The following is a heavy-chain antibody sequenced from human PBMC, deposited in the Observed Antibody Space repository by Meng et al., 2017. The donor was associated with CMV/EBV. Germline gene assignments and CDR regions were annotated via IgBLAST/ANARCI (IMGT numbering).Heavy chain of an antibody. Sequence: QGQLGHSGAEVKKPWASVKVSCKASGYTFTGYYMHWVRQAPGQGLEWMGWINPNSGGTNYAQKLQGRVTMTRDTSISTAYMELSRLRSDDTAVYYCARLGSTDDYWGQGTLVTVSS. CDR3: ARLGSTDDY. V-gene: IGHV1-2*02. J-gene: IGHJ4*02. CDR1: GYTFTGYY. D-gene: IGHD2-15*01. CDR2: INPNSGGT.